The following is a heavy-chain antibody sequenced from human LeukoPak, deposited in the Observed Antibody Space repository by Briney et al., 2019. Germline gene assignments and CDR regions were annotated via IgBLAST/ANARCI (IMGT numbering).Heavy chain of an antibody. J-gene: IGHJ6*03. CDR3: ARVKDPGGYYYYYYMDV. Sequence: PSETLSLTCTVSGGSISSYHWSWIRQPPGKGLEWIGYIYYDGSTDYNPSLKSRVTISVDTSKNKFSLKLSSVTAADTAVYYCARVKDPGGYYYYYYMDVWGKGTTVTVSS. CDR1: GGSISSYH. CDR2: IYYDGST. D-gene: IGHD3-16*01. V-gene: IGHV4-59*01.